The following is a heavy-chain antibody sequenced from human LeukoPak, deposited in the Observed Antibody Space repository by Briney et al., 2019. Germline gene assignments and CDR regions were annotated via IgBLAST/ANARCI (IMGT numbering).Heavy chain of an antibody. Sequence: GSLRLSCAASGFTFTGYWMSWVRQAPGKGLEWVANINEDGSIKYYVDSVKGRFTISRDNAKNSLYLQMNSLRAEDTAVYYCARAWGHRQWLVLFDYWGQGTLVTVSS. D-gene: IGHD6-19*01. CDR2: INEDGSIK. CDR1: GFTFTGYW. V-gene: IGHV3-7*03. CDR3: ARAWGHRQWLVLFDY. J-gene: IGHJ4*02.